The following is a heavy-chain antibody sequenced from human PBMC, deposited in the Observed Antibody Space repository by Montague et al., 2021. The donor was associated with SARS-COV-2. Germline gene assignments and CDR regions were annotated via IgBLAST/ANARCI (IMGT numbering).Heavy chain of an antibody. Sequence: TLSLTCSVSSGSIRSGSYYWTWIRQPAGKGLEWIGRIYTGGTTHYXPCLKSRVTISLDTSKIQFSLNLNSVTAADTAVYFCARDAGGAAAGKGRYFDLWGRGTLVTVSS. J-gene: IGHJ2*01. CDR2: IYTGGTT. CDR1: SGSIRSGSYY. D-gene: IGHD6-13*01. CDR3: ARDAGGAAAGKGRYFDL. V-gene: IGHV4-61*02.